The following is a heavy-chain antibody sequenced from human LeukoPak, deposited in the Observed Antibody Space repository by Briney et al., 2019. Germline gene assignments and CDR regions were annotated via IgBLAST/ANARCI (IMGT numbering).Heavy chain of an antibody. CDR2: IIPIFGTA. CDR1: GGTFSSYA. CDR3: ASNSYGYFYWFDP. Sequence: ASVKVSCKASGGTFSSYAISWVRQAPGQGLEWMGGIIPIFGTANYAQKFQGRVTITADKSTSTAYMELSGLRSEDTAVYYCASNSYGYFYWFDPWGQGTLVTVSS. V-gene: IGHV1-69*06. D-gene: IGHD5-18*01. J-gene: IGHJ5*02.